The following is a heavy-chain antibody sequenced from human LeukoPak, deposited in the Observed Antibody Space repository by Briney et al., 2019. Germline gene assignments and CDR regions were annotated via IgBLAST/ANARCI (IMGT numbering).Heavy chain of an antibody. CDR1: GGSFSGYY. Sequence: SETLSLTCAVSGGSFSGYYWSWIRRPPGKGLEWIGEINHSGSTNYNPSLKSRVTISVDTSKNQFSLKLSSVTAADTAVYYCAREWRIRDYYYYMDVWGKGTTVTVSS. CDR3: AREWRIRDYYYYMDV. J-gene: IGHJ6*03. D-gene: IGHD5-12*01. V-gene: IGHV4-34*01. CDR2: INHSGST.